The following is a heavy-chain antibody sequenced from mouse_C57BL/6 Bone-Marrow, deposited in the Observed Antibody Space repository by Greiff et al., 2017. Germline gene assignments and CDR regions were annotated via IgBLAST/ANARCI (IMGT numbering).Heavy chain of an antibody. Sequence: QVQLQQPGAELVKPGASVKLSCKASGYTFTSYWMHWVKQRPGQGLEWIGMIHPNSGSTNYNEKFKSKATLTVDKSSSTAYMQLISLTSEDSAVYYCAIPDYGSSYQFAYWGQGTLVTVSA. CDR3: AIPDYGSSYQFAY. CDR1: GYTFTSYW. D-gene: IGHD1-1*01. CDR2: IHPNSGST. V-gene: IGHV1-64*01. J-gene: IGHJ3*01.